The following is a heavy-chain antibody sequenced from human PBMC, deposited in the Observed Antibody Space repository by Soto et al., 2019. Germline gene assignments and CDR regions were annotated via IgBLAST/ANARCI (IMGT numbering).Heavy chain of an antibody. CDR1: GPSISSGFYY. J-gene: IGHJ1*01. D-gene: IGHD2-15*01. Sequence: SETLSLTCAVSGPSISSGFYYWGWIWQPPGKGLEWIGSIYHSGSTYYNPSLKSRVTISVDTSKNQFSLKLSSVTAADTAVYYLARDRELIEYGVEVWGQGSLVTVAS. CDR3: ARDRELIEYGVEV. CDR2: IYHSGST. V-gene: IGHV4-38-2*02.